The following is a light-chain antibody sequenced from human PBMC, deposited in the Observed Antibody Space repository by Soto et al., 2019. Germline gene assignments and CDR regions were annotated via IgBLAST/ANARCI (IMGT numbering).Light chain of an antibody. V-gene: IGLV3-1*01. CDR3: QAWDSSLAVI. Sequence: SYELTQPPSVSVSPGQTASITCSGDKLGDKYVCWFQQKPGQSPVLVIYQDNKRPSGIPERFSGSNSGNTATLTISGTQAMDEADYYCQAWDSSLAVIFGGGTQLTVL. CDR2: QDN. J-gene: IGLJ2*01. CDR1: KLGDKY.